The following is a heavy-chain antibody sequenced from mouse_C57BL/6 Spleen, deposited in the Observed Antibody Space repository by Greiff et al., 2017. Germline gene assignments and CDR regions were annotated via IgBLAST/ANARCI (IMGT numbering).Heavy chain of an antibody. CDR3: ASGHSNYYAMDY. CDR2: IYPGDGDT. J-gene: IGHJ4*01. Sequence: VQLQQSGPELVKPGASVKISCKASGYAFSSSWMNWVKQRPGKGLEWIGRIYPGDGDTNYNGKFKGKATLTADKSSSTAYMQLSSLTSEDSAVYFCASGHSNYYAMDYWGQGTSVTVSS. CDR1: GYAFSSSW. V-gene: IGHV1-82*01. D-gene: IGHD2-5*01.